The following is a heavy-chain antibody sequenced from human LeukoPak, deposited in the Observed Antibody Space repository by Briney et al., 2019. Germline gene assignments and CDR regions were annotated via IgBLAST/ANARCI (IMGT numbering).Heavy chain of an antibody. V-gene: IGHV3-23*01. CDR1: GFTFSSYA. CDR2: ISGSGGST. Sequence: PGGSLRLSCAAPGFTFSSYAMSWVRQAPGKGLEWVSAISGSGGSTYYADSVKGRFTISRDNSKNTLYLQMNSLRVDDTAVYYCAKGPAGGYSGYPLDYWGQGTLVTVSS. D-gene: IGHD5-12*01. CDR3: AKGPAGGYSGYPLDY. J-gene: IGHJ4*02.